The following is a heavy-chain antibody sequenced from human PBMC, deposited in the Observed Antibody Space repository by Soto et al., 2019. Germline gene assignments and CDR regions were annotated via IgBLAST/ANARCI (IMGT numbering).Heavy chain of an antibody. CDR2: IYYSGST. J-gene: IGHJ1*01. CDR1: GGSISSYY. V-gene: IGHV4-59*08. Sequence: SETLSPTCTVSGGSISSYYWSWIRQPPGKGLEWIGYIYYSGSTNYNPSLKSRVTISVDTSKNQFSLKLSSVTAADTAVYYCARYGGYCSSTSCYFAEYFQHWGQGTLVTVSS. CDR3: ARYGGYCSSTSCYFAEYFQH. D-gene: IGHD2-2*01.